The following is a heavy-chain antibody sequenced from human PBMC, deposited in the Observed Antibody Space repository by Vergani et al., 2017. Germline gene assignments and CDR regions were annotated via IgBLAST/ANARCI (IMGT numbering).Heavy chain of an antibody. CDR1: GFTFSSYA. CDR2: ISGNGGST. Sequence: EVQLLESGGGLVPPGGSLRLSCAASGFTFSSYAMSWVRQAPGKGLEWVSAISGNGGSTYYADSVKGRFTISRDNSKNTLYLQMNSLRAEDTAVYYCARDLPSTGALDYWGQGTLVTVSS. V-gene: IGHV3-23*01. J-gene: IGHJ4*02. D-gene: IGHD7-27*01. CDR3: ARDLPSTGALDY.